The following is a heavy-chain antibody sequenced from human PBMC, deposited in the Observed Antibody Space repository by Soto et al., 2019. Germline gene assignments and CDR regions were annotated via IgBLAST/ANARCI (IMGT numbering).Heavy chain of an antibody. J-gene: IGHJ5*01. Sequence: PSETLSLTRTVSGASIRVHSYYWPWIRQPPGKGLECIGSSSYSGTTYFIPSLKSRATISVDTSKNLFSLGLTSVTAADTAIYYCTGRYNWNDNYFDSWGQGTLVTVSS. D-gene: IGHD1-20*01. V-gene: IGHV4-39*01. CDR2: SSYSGTT. CDR1: GASIRVHSYY. CDR3: TGRYNWNDNYFDS.